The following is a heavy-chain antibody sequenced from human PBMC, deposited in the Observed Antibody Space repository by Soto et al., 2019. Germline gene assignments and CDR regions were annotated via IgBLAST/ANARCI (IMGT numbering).Heavy chain of an antibody. CDR3: ASSVAGYNWFDP. Sequence: SETLSLTCTVYGGSISSYYWSWIRQPPGKGLEWIGYIYYSGSTNYNPSLKSRVTISVDTSKNQFSLKLSSVTAADTAVYYCASSVAGYNWFDPWGQGTLVTVYS. CDR1: GGSISSYY. CDR2: IYYSGST. D-gene: IGHD6-19*01. J-gene: IGHJ5*02. V-gene: IGHV4-59*01.